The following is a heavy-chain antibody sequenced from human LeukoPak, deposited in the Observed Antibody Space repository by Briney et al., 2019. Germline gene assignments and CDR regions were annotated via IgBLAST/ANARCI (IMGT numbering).Heavy chain of an antibody. CDR1: GFTFSSYA. V-gene: IGHV3-23*01. D-gene: IGHD2-8*01. Sequence: EGSLRLSCAASGFTFSSYAMNWVRQAPGRGLEWVSGFSGSGGTTYYADSVKGRFTISRDNSKNTLYLQMNSLRAEDTAVCYCANGNRCTSPNCLGYYYFYMDVWGKGTTVTVSS. CDR2: FSGSGGTT. CDR3: ANGNRCTSPNCLGYYYFYMDV. J-gene: IGHJ6*03.